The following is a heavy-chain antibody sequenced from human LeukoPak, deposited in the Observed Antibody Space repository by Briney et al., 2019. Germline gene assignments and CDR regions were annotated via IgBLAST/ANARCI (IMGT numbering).Heavy chain of an antibody. CDR3: ARDPDYYDSSGSSGYFDL. CDR2: IYYSGST. CDR1: GGSISRYY. V-gene: IGHV4-59*01. D-gene: IGHD3-22*01. J-gene: IGHJ2*01. Sequence: SETLSLTCTVSGGSISRYYWSWIRQPPGTGLEWVGYIYYSGSTNYNPSLKSRVTISVDTSKNQFSLKLSSVTAADTAVYYCARDPDYYDSSGSSGYFDLWGRGTLVTVSS.